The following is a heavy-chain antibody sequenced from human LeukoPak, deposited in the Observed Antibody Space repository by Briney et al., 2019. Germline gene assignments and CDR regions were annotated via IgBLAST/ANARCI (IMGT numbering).Heavy chain of an antibody. J-gene: IGHJ4*02. Sequence: PGGSLRLSCAASGFTFSNAWMSWVRQAPGKGLEWVGRIKSKTDGGTTGYAAPVKGRFTISRDDSKNTLYLRMNSLKTEDTAVYYCTTLLWFGELSDYWGQGTLVTVSS. V-gene: IGHV3-15*01. CDR2: IKSKTDGGTT. CDR3: TTLLWFGELSDY. D-gene: IGHD3-10*01. CDR1: GFTFSNAW.